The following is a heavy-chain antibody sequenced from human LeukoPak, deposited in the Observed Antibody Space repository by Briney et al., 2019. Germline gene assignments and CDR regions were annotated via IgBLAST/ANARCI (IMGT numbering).Heavy chain of an antibody. V-gene: IGHV3-7*01. CDR3: ARGFADDFWSGHY. CDR1: GFTFSSYW. D-gene: IGHD3-3*01. CDR2: IKQDGSEK. J-gene: IGHJ4*02. Sequence: GGSLRLSCAASGFTFSSYWMSWVRQAPGKGLEWVANIKQDGSEKYYVDSVKGRFTISRDNAKNSLYLQMNSLRAEDTAVYYCARGFADDFWSGHYWGQGTLVTVSS.